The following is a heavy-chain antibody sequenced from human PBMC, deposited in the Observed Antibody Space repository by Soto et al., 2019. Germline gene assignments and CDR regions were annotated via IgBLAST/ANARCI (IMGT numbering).Heavy chain of an antibody. V-gene: IGHV3-64D*06. J-gene: IGHJ4*02. CDR3: VKGVYDSSGYYDY. Sequence: GGSLRLSCSASGFTFSGYAMHWVRQAPGKGLEYVSAISSNGGSTYYADSVKGRFTISRDNSKNTLYLQMSSLRAEDTAVYYCVKGVYDSSGYYDYWGQGTLVTVSS. CDR2: ISSNGGST. D-gene: IGHD3-22*01. CDR1: GFTFSGYA.